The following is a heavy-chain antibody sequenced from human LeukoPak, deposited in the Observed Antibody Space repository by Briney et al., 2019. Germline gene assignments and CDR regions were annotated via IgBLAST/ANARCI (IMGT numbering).Heavy chain of an antibody. CDR3: AKGSGYCSSTRCYPLDY. J-gene: IGHJ4*02. D-gene: IGHD2-2*01. CDR1: GFTFSSYA. V-gene: IGHV3-23*01. CDR2: ISGSGGTT. Sequence: GGSLRLSCAASGFTFSSYAMSWVRQAPGKGLEWVSAISGSGGTTYYADSVKGRFTISRDNSKDTLYLQMDSLRAGDTAVYYCAKGSGYCSSTRCYPLDYWGQGTLSPSPQ.